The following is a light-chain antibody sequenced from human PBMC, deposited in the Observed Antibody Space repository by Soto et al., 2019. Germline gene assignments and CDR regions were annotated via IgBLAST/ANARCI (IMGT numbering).Light chain of an antibody. CDR3: QQYDSSPHYT. Sequence: DIVLTQSPGTLSLSPGERATLSCRASQSVSSSYLVWYQQKPGQAPRLLIYGASSRATGIPDRFSGSGSGIDFTLTISRLQPEDFAVYYCQQYDSSPHYTFGQGTKLEIK. CDR2: GAS. J-gene: IGKJ2*01. CDR1: QSVSSSY. V-gene: IGKV3-20*01.